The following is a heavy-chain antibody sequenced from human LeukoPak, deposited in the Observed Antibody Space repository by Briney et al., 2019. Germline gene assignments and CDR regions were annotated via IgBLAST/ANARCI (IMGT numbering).Heavy chain of an antibody. V-gene: IGHV3-74*01. Sequence: GGSLRLSCAAYGFTFSSYWMHWVRQAPGKGLVWVSRINIDGSTTNYADSVKGRFTISRDNAKNTLYLQINSLRAEDTAVYYCARVVEASTQAGVYWGQGTLVTVSS. CDR1: GFTFSSYW. CDR2: INIDGSTT. D-gene: IGHD1-26*01. J-gene: IGHJ4*02. CDR3: ARVVEASTQAGVY.